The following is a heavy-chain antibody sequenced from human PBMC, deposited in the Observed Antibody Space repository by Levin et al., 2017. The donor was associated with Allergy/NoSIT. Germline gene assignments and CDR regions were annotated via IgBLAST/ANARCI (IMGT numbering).Heavy chain of an antibody. CDR2: MYYRGST. CDR3: ARDGSGTYQMEYYYYFGMDV. Sequence: SETLSLTCSVSGASISSDTYYWVWIRQPPGKGLEWIGSMYYRGSTYYNPSLTSRVTISIDTSKNQFSLKLSSVSAADTAVCYCARDGSGTYQMEYYYYFGMDVWGQGTTVTVSS. CDR1: GASISSDTYY. V-gene: IGHV4-39*01. J-gene: IGHJ6*02. D-gene: IGHD3-10*01.